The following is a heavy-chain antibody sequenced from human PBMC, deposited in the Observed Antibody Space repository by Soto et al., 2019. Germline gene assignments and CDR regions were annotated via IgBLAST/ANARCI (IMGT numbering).Heavy chain of an antibody. CDR1: GLTINTNY. V-gene: IGHV3-21*01. D-gene: IGHD2-15*01. Sequence: EMQLVDSGGGLVKHGGSLRLSCAASGLTINTNYMNWVRQAPGKGLEWVSSISTTSYIYYADSVKGRFTISKDNAKNSLYLQMNSLRAEDTAVYYCAREGGYCYGGTYRYFDYWGQGTLVTVSS. J-gene: IGHJ4*02. CDR3: AREGGYCYGGTYRYFDY. CDR2: ISTTSYI.